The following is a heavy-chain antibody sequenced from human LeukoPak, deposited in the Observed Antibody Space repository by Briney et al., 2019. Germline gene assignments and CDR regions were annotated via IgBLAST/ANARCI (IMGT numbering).Heavy chain of an antibody. CDR1: GGTFSSYA. Sequence: ASVKVSCKASGGTFSSYAISWVRQAPGQGLEWMGGIIPIFGTANYAQKFQGRVTITTDESTSTAYMELSSLRSEDTAVYYCAGLYSYGCFDYWGQGTLVTVSS. D-gene: IGHD5-18*01. V-gene: IGHV1-69*05. J-gene: IGHJ4*02. CDR2: IIPIFGTA. CDR3: AGLYSYGCFDY.